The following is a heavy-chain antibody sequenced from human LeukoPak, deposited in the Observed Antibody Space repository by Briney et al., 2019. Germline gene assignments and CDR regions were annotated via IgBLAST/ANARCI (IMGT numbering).Heavy chain of an antibody. V-gene: IGHV3-9*01. D-gene: IGHD5-24*01. CDR1: RFTFDDYA. CDR2: ISWNSGGI. CDR3: ARGADPMAPFDY. J-gene: IGHJ4*02. Sequence: GGSLRLSCAASRFTFDDYATHWVRQGPGKGLEWVSGISWNSGGIGYADSVKGRLTISRDNAKNSLYLKMNSLRAEDTAVYYCARGADPMAPFDYWGQGTLVTVSS.